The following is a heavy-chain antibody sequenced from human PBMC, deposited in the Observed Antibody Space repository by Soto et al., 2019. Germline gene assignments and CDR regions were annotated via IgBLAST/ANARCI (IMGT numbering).Heavy chain of an antibody. Sequence: PSETLSLTCAVYGGSCSGYYWSWIRHPPGKRLEGIGEINHSGSTNYNPSLQSRVTISVDTSKNQFSLKLSSVTAADTSVYYCSRLKTIAVAGTCYFDYWGQGTRFTVSS. CDR3: SRLKTIAVAGTCYFDY. V-gene: IGHV4-34*01. D-gene: IGHD6-19*01. J-gene: IGHJ4*02. CDR1: GGSCSGYY. CDR2: INHSGST.